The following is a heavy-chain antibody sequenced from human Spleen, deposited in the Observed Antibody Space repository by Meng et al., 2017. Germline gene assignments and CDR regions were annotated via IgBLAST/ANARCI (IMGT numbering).Heavy chain of an antibody. CDR2: ISSSGSTI. J-gene: IGHJ4*02. CDR3: ARDSVNDRAETGHYDSSGYYLEPFDY. D-gene: IGHD3-22*01. CDR1: GFTFSSYA. Sequence: GESLKISCAASGFTFSSYAMNWVRQAPGKGLEWVSYISSSGSTIYYADSVNGRFTISRDNAKNSLYLQMNSLRAEDTAVYYCARDSVNDRAETGHYDSSGYYLEPFDYWGQGTLVTVSS. V-gene: IGHV3-48*03.